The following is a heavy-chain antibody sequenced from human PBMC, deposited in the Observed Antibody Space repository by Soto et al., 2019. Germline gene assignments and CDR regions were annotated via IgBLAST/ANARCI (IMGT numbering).Heavy chain of an antibody. V-gene: IGHV6-1*01. CDR1: GDSVSSNSAG. Sequence: QVQLQLSGPGLMKPSQTLSLTCAISGDSVSSNSAGWNWVRQPPSGGFEWLGRTYYKSKWFNNYAVSVKSRITINPDTSQNQFSLQLDSVTPEDTAVYYCARGSWDDVSGHYYMDVWGKGTTVTVSS. J-gene: IGHJ6*03. D-gene: IGHD5-12*01. CDR3: ARGSWDDVSGHYYMDV. CDR2: TYYKSKWFN.